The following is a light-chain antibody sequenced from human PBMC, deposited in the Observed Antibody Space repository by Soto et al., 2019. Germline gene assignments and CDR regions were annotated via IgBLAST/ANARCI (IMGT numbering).Light chain of an antibody. CDR1: NSDVGIYDF. Sequence: QSVLTQPASVSGTPGQSITISCTGSNSDVGIYDFVSWYQHHPGRAPKLIVSEVVQRPSGVPDRFSGSKSGNTASLTVSGLQAADEADYFCKSYAGSNTYVFGSGTKVTVL. V-gene: IGLV2-8*01. CDR3: KSYAGSNTYV. CDR2: EVV. J-gene: IGLJ1*01.